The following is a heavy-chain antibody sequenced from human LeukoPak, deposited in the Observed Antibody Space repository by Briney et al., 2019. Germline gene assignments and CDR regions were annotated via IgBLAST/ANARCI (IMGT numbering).Heavy chain of an antibody. CDR2: INHSGST. CDR3: ARAVNYVWGSYRYTVYFDY. V-gene: IGHV4-34*01. J-gene: IGHJ4*02. CDR1: GGSFSGYY. D-gene: IGHD3-16*02. Sequence: PSETLSLTCAVHGGSFSGYYWSWIRQPPGKGLEWIGEINHSGSTNYNPSLKSRVTISVDTSKNQFSLKLSSVTAADTAVYYCARAVNYVWGSYRYTVYFDYWGQGTLVTVSS.